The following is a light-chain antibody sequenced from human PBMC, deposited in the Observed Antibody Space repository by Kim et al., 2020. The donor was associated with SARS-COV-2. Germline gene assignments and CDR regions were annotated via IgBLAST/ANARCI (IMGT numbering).Light chain of an antibody. J-gene: IGLJ3*02. V-gene: IGLV2-23*02. CDR1: RSDVWNHSL. CDR3: CSYANTSTFEV. CDR2: EVT. Sequence: QSITHSCTRSRSDVWNHSLVSWYQQHPAKAPKLMIYEVTKRPSGVSNRFSGSKSGNTASLTISGLQAEHEADYYCCSYANTSTFEVFGGGTQLTVL.